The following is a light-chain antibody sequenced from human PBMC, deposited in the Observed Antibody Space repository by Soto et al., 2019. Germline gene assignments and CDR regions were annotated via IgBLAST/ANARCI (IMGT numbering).Light chain of an antibody. J-gene: IGLJ1*01. CDR2: DVS. CDR1: SSDIGGYDS. Sequence: SALTQSPSASGSPGQSVTISCTGTSSDIGGYDSVSWYQQHPGKAPKVMIYDVSKRPSGVPDRFSGSKSGNTASLTISGLQTEDEADYYCTSYTSSFTHLFGTGTKVTVL. CDR3: TSYTSSFTHL. V-gene: IGLV2-8*01.